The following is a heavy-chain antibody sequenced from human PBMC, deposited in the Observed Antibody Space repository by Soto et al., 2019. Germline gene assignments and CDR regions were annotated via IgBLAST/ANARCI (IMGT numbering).Heavy chain of an antibody. D-gene: IGHD3-22*01. V-gene: IGHV1-3*01. J-gene: IGHJ4*02. CDR2: INAGNGNT. CDR3: ARGYDSSGYYFGY. Sequence: VSVKVSCKASGYTFTSYAMHWVRQAPGQRLEWMGWINAGNGNTKYSQKFQGRVTITRDTSASTAYMELSSLRSEDTAVYYCARGYDSSGYYFGYWGQGTLVTVSS. CDR1: GYTFTSYA.